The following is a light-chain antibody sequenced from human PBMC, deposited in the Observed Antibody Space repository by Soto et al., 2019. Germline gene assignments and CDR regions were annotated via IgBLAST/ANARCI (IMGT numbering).Light chain of an antibody. V-gene: IGKV1-39*01. J-gene: IGKJ2*01. Sequence: DIEMTQSPSSLSASVGDRVTITCRASQSISTYLNWYQLKPGKAPKLLIYLASTLQSGVPSRFSGSGSGRDFTLTISNLQPEDFATYYCQQSFSTLLMYTFGQGTKLEIK. CDR2: LAS. CDR3: QQSFSTLLMYT. CDR1: QSISTY.